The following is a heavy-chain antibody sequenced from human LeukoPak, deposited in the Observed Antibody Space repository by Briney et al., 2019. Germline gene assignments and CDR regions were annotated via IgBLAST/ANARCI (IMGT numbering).Heavy chain of an antibody. CDR3: AKFPHCSSTSCYDYYGMDV. CDR1: GFTFSSYA. D-gene: IGHD2-2*01. V-gene: IGHV3-23*01. J-gene: IGHJ6*02. Sequence: PGGSLRLSCAASGFTFSSYAMSWVRQAPGKGLEWVSAISGSGGSTYYADSVKGRFTISRDNSKNTLYLQMNSLRAEDTAVYYCAKFPHCSSTSCYDYYGMDVWGQGTTVTVSS. CDR2: ISGSGGST.